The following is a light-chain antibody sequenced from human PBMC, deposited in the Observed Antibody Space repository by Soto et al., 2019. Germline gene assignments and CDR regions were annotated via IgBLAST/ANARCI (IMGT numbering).Light chain of an antibody. CDR3: QQYGSSPRIT. Sequence: EIVLTQSPGTLSLSPGERATLSCSASQSVSSSYLAWYQQKPGQAPRLLIYGASSRATGIPDRFSGSGSGTDFTLTISRLEPEDFAVYYCQQYGSSPRITFGQGTRLEN. V-gene: IGKV3-20*01. CDR1: QSVSSSY. CDR2: GAS. J-gene: IGKJ5*01.